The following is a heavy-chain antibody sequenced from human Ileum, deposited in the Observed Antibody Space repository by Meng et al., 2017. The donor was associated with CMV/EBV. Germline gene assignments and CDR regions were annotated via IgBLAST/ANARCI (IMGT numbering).Heavy chain of an antibody. CDR3: VGNNYNYYVY. CDR2: ISGSGGNT. CDR1: GFTFSNYA. D-gene: IGHD4-11*01. Sequence: ESLKISCAASGFTFSNYAMSWVRQAPGKGLEWVSSISGSGGNTYYADSVKGLFTISRDNSKNTLYVQMNSLRAEDTAVYYCVGNNYNYYVYWGQGTLCNVSS. J-gene: IGHJ4*02. V-gene: IGHV3-23*01.